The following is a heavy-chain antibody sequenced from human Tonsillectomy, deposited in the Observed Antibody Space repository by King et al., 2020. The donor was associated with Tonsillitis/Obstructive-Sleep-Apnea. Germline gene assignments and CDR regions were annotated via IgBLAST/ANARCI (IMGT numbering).Heavy chain of an antibody. D-gene: IGHD3-10*01. CDR3: ARVTRGGSGSCSFDP. CDR1: GYTFTNNA. J-gene: IGHJ5*02. Sequence: QLVQSGSELKKPGASVKVSCKASGYTFTNNALNWVRQYPVQGLEWMGGIYTNTGNPTYAQGFTGWFVFSLDTSVSTAYLQISSLKAEDTAVYYCARVTRGGSGSCSFDPWGQGTLVTVSS. V-gene: IGHV7-4-1*02. CDR2: IYTNTGNP.